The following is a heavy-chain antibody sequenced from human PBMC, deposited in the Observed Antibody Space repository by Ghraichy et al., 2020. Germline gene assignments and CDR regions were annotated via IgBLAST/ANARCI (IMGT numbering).Heavy chain of an antibody. Sequence: ASVKVSCKASGYTFTSYDINWVRQATGQGLEWMGWMNPNSGNPGYAQKFQGRVTITRNTSLSTAYMELSSLRSEDKAMYYCARGIRSSSWYGYYYYYGRDVWGQGTTVTVSS. CDR2: MNPNSGNP. CDR1: GYTFTSYD. D-gene: IGHD6-13*01. J-gene: IGHJ6*02. CDR3: ARGIRSSSWYGYYYYYGRDV. V-gene: IGHV1-8*03.